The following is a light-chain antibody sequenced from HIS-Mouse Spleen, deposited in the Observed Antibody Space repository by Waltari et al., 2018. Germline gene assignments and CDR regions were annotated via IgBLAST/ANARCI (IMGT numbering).Light chain of an antibody. CDR2: AAS. CDR3: QQLHSDRPT. V-gene: IGKV1-9*01. CDR1: QGISSY. J-gene: IGKJ1*01. Sequence: DIQLTQSPSFLSASVGDRVTITCRARQGISSYLAWYQQKPGKAPKPLIYAASTLQSGVPSRFSGSGSGRECTLTISSLQPEDFATYYCQQLHSDRPTFGQGTKVGIK.